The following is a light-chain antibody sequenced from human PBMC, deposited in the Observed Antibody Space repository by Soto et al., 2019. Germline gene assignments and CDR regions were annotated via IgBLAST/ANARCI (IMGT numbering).Light chain of an antibody. Sequence: QSVLTQPASVSGSPGQSITISCTGTSSDVGSYNLVSWYQQHLGKAPKLMIYEGSKRPSGVSNRFSGSKSGNTASLTISGLQAEDEADYYCCSYAGSSTFYVFGIGTKVTVL. CDR1: SSDVGSYNL. CDR3: CSYAGSSTFYV. V-gene: IGLV2-23*01. J-gene: IGLJ1*01. CDR2: EGS.